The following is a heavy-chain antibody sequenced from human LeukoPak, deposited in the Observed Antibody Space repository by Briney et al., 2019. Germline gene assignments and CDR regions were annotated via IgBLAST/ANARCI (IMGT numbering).Heavy chain of an antibody. J-gene: IGHJ4*02. D-gene: IGHD3-3*01. CDR3: ARKRIASFGVVPPFGY. CDR1: GYSISRGYY. CDR2: INHSGST. V-gene: IGHV4-38-2*02. Sequence: SETLSLTCTVSGYSISRGYYWGWIRPPPGKGLEWMGEINHSGSTNYNPSLKSRVTISVDTSKNQFSLKLSSVTAADTAVYYCARKRIASFGVVPPFGYWGQGTLVTVSS.